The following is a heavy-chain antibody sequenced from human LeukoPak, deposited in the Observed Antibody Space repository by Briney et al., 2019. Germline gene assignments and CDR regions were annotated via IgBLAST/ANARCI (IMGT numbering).Heavy chain of an antibody. V-gene: IGHV4-39*01. Sequence: KPSETLSLTCTVSGGSIINSGYYWGWIRQPPGQGLEWIANIYYTGNSNYNSSLKSRITISVDTSRNQISLKLTSVTAADTAVYFCARYSSTWAFHYWGQGSLVTVSS. CDR2: IYYTGNS. D-gene: IGHD6-6*01. CDR1: GGSIINSGYY. CDR3: ARYSSTWAFHY. J-gene: IGHJ4*02.